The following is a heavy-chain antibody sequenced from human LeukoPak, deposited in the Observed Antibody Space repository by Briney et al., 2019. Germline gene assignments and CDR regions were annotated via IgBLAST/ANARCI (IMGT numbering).Heavy chain of an antibody. CDR3: ASHDGALHDYGDPSLYFGMDV. CDR2: IIPSGGST. Sequence: GASVKVSCKASGYTFTSYYMRWVRQDPGQGLEWMEIIIPSGGSTRYAQKFQGRVTMTRDTSTSTVYMELSSLRYEDTAVYYCASHDGALHDYGDPSLYFGMDVWGQGTTVTVSS. V-gene: IGHV1-46*01. J-gene: IGHJ6*02. CDR1: GYTFTSYY. D-gene: IGHD4-17*01.